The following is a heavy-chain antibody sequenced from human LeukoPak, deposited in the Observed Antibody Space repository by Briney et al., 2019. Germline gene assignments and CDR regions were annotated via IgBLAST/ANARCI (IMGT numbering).Heavy chain of an antibody. V-gene: IGHV3-30*18. J-gene: IGHJ1*01. Sequence: GGSLRLSCAASGFTFSSYGMHWVRQAPSKGLEWVAVISYDGSNKYYADSVKGRFTLSRDNSKNTLYLQMNSLRAEDTAVYYCAKEIYGDSTGGRFQQWGQGTLVTVSS. D-gene: IGHD4-17*01. CDR2: ISYDGSNK. CDR3: AKEIYGDSTGGRFQQ. CDR1: GFTFSSYG.